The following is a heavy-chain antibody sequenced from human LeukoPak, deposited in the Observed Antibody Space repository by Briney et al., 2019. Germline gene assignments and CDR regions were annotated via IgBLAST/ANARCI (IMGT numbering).Heavy chain of an antibody. CDR3: ARQWTHNCFDP. Sequence: SETLSLTCAVYGGSFGGYYWGWIRQPPGKGLEWIGEINHSGSTNYNPSLKSRVNISVDKSKNQFSLKLSDVSGADRAVYYCARQWTHNCFDPWGQGTLVTVSS. CDR1: GGSFGGYY. J-gene: IGHJ5*02. D-gene: IGHD6-19*01. CDR2: INHSGST. V-gene: IGHV4-34*01.